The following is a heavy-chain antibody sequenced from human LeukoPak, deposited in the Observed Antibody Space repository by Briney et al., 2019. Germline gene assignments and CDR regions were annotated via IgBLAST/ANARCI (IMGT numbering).Heavy chain of an antibody. CDR3: VSQLYYYDSSGSMRDY. Sequence: GGSLRLSCAASGFTFSSYSMNWVRQAPGKGLEWISHSTGSSSSIYYADSVTGRFTISRDNAKNSLYLQMNSLRAEDTAVYYCVSQLYYYDSSGSMRDYWGQGTLVTVSS. D-gene: IGHD3-22*01. J-gene: IGHJ4*02. V-gene: IGHV3-48*04. CDR1: GFTFSSYS. CDR2: STGSSSSI.